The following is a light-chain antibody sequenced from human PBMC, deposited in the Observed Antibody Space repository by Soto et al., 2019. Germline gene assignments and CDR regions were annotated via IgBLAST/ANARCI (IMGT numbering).Light chain of an antibody. CDR2: LEGSGSY. CDR3: ETWDTNIRV. V-gene: IGLV4-60*03. CDR1: SGHSSYI. Sequence: QPVLTQSSSASASLGSSVKLTCTLSSGHSSYIIAWHQQQPGKAPRYLMKLEGSGSYNKGSGVPDRFSGCSSGADRYLTISNLQSEDEADYYCETWDTNIRVFGGGTKLTVL. J-gene: IGLJ3*02.